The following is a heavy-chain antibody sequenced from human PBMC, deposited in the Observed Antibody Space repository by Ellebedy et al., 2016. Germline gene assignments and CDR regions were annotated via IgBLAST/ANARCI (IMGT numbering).Heavy chain of an antibody. D-gene: IGHD3-22*01. V-gene: IGHV4-34*01. J-gene: IGHJ3*02. CDR2: INHSGST. CDR3: ARSGPLSGWNAFDI. Sequence: SETLSLXXAVYGGSFSGYYWSWIRQPPGKGLEWIGEINHSGSTNYNPSLKSRVTISVDTSKNQFSLKLSSVTAADTAVYYCARSGPLSGWNAFDIWGQGTMVTVSS. CDR1: GGSFSGYY.